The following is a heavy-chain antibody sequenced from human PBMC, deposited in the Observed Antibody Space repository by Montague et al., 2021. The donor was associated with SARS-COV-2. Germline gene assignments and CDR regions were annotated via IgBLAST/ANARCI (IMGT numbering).Heavy chain of an antibody. Sequence: SETLSLTCTVSGDSINSDTAFWGWVRQSPGKGLEWIGSMVYSGRNFYNGALRSRLTISVDTSKNQFSLELRAVTAADTALYYCARHDHTDFGNPNWFDPWGQGTLVTVSS. D-gene: IGHD5-18*01. CDR2: MVYSGRN. V-gene: IGHV4-39*01. J-gene: IGHJ5*02. CDR1: GDSINSDTAF. CDR3: ARHDHTDFGNPNWFDP.